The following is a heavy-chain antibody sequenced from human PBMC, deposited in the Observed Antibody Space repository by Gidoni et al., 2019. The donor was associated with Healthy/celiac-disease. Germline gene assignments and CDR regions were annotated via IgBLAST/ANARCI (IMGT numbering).Heavy chain of an antibody. Sequence: QVQLVQSGAEVKKPGASVKVSCKASGYTFTGYYMHWVRQAPGQGLKWMGWINPNSGGTNYAQKFQGRVTMTRDTSISTAYMELSRLRSDDTAVYYCAREGPVGDSSGWGFDYWGQGTLVTVSS. CDR1: GYTFTGYY. D-gene: IGHD6-19*01. J-gene: IGHJ4*02. CDR3: AREGPVGDSSGWGFDY. V-gene: IGHV1-2*02. CDR2: INPNSGGT.